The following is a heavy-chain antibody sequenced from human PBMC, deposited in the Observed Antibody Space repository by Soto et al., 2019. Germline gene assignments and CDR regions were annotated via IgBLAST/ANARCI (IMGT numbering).Heavy chain of an antibody. J-gene: IGHJ4*02. D-gene: IGHD3-16*02. V-gene: IGHV6-1*01. CDR1: GDSVSSNSAA. CDR2: TYYRSKWYN. Sequence: SQTLSLTCAISGDSVSSNSAAWNWIRQSPSRGLEWLGRTYYRSKWYNDYAVSVKSRITINPDTSKNQFSLQLNSVTPEDTAVYYCARSNYDYIWGSYRPFDYWGQGTLVTVSS. CDR3: ARSNYDYIWGSYRPFDY.